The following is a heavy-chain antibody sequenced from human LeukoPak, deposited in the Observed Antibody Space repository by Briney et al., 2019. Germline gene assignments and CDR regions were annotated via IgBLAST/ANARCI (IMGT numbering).Heavy chain of an antibody. CDR1: GFIFTTYS. CDR2: ITSRGEST. Sequence: GGSLRLSCAASGFIFTTYSMNWVRQTPGKGLQWVSSITSRGESTWYVDSVKGRFTITRDNSENTLYLQMHSLRAEDTAVYYCARDRPNYYGSDGHYYRRDGDYWGRGTLVSVSS. J-gene: IGHJ4*02. D-gene: IGHD3-22*01. CDR3: ARDRPNYYGSDGHYYRRDGDY. V-gene: IGHV3-23*01.